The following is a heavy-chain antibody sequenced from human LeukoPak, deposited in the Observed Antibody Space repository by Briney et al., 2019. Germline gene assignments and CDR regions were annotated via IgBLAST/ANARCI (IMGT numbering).Heavy chain of an antibody. V-gene: IGHV1-24*01. J-gene: IGHJ4*02. Sequence: RASVKVSCKVSGYTLTELFMHWVRQASGKGLEWMGGFDPEDGETIYAQKFQGRVTMTEDTSTDTAYMELSSLRSEDTAVYYCATSLQLERRGLYYFDYWGQGTLVTVSS. CDR3: ATSLQLERRGLYYFDY. CDR1: GYTLTELF. CDR2: FDPEDGET. D-gene: IGHD1-1*01.